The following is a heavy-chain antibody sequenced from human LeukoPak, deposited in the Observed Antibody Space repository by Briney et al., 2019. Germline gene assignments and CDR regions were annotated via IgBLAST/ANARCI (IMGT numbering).Heavy chain of an antibody. D-gene: IGHD6-13*01. V-gene: IGHV1-18*01. Sequence: ASVKVSCKASGYTFTSYGISWVRQAPGQGLEWMGWISAYNGNTKYSQKFQGRVTITGDTSASTAYMELSSLRSEDTAVYYCAREEEEVPAASLLYYYGMDVWGQGTTVTVSS. CDR3: AREEEEVPAASLLYYYGMDV. J-gene: IGHJ6*02. CDR1: GYTFTSYG. CDR2: ISAYNGNT.